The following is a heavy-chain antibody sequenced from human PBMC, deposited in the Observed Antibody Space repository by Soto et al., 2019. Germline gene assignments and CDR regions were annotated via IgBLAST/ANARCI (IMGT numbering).Heavy chain of an antibody. CDR3: VRALVGYTKVPFDH. Sequence: ASVKVSCKASGYIFTAYSIHWLRQAPGQGLEWLGIINSGSGFTTYSQKFQGRVTMTRDTSTSTVYMDLNRLRAEDTAVYYCVRALVGYTKVPFDHWGQGTLVTVSS. CDR1: GYIFTAYS. CDR2: INSGSGFT. D-gene: IGHD1-26*01. V-gene: IGHV1-46*01. J-gene: IGHJ4*02.